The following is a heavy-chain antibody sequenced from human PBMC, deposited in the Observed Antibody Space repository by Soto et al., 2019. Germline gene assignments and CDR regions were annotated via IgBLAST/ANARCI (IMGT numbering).Heavy chain of an antibody. D-gene: IGHD3-10*01. J-gene: IGHJ6*04. CDR3: ATLWFGELLTPARDV. CDR2: MNPNSGNT. V-gene: IGHV1-8*01. Sequence: WASVKVSCKASGYTFTSYDINWVRQATGQGLEWMGWMNPNSGNTGYAQKFQGRVTMTRNTSISTAYMELSSLRSEDTAVYYCATLWFGELLTPARDVWGKGTTVTVSS. CDR1: GYTFTSYD.